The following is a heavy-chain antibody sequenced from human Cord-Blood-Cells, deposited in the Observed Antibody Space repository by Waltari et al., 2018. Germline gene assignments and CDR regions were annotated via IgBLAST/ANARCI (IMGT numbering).Heavy chain of an antibody. J-gene: IGHJ4*02. Sequence: EVQLVESGGGLVKPGGSLRLSCAAPGFTFSNAWMSWVRQAPGKGLEWVGRIKSKTDGGTTDYAAPVKGRFTISRDDSKNTLYLQMNSLKTEDTAVYYCTTEPSQANWGSRPGYWGQGTLVTVSS. CDR3: TTEPSQANWGSRPGY. D-gene: IGHD7-27*01. CDR1: GFTFSNAW. CDR2: IKSKTDGGTT. V-gene: IGHV3-15*01.